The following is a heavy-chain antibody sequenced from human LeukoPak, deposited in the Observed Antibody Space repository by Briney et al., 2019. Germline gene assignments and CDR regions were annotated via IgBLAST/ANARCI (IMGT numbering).Heavy chain of an antibody. J-gene: IGHJ4*02. CDR1: GFTFSSYE. Sequence: PGGSLRLSCAASGFTFSSYEMNWVRQAPGKGLEWVSYIGSSGSTIYYADSVKGRFTISRDNAKNSLYLQMNSLRAEDTAVYYCARASTYYYDSSGYYYPYYFDYWGQGTLVTVSS. CDR3: ARASTYYYDSSGYYYPYYFDY. D-gene: IGHD3-22*01. V-gene: IGHV3-48*03. CDR2: IGSSGSTI.